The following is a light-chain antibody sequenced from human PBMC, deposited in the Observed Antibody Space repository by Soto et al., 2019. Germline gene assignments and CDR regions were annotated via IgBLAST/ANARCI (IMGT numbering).Light chain of an antibody. V-gene: IGLV3-25*02. J-gene: IGLJ2*01. CDR3: QSSDSSGTYVL. CDR1: ALPKQY. Sequence: SYELTQPPSVSVSPGQTARITCSGDALPKQYTYWYQQKPGRAPVLVIYKDIERPSGIPERLSGSSSGTTVTLTISGVQAEDEADYYCQSSDSSGTYVLFGGGTKVTVL. CDR2: KDI.